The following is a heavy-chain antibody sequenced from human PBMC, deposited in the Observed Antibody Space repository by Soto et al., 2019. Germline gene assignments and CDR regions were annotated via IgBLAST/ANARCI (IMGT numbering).Heavy chain of an antibody. V-gene: IGHV3-7*03. CDR2: IKFDGSEK. Sequence: GGSLRLSCEASGFTFSDYWMSWVRQAPGKGPEWVANIKFDGSEKQYVDSVRGRFTISRDNSRNSLFLQMNSLRVGDTAVYYCVKDGGYCSSSTCYSPRNHYFDSWGQGTLVTVSS. J-gene: IGHJ4*02. D-gene: IGHD2-2*01. CDR1: GFTFSDYW. CDR3: VKDGGYCSSSTCYSPRNHYFDS.